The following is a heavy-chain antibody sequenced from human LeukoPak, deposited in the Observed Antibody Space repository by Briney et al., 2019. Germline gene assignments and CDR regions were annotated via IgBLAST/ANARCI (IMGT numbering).Heavy chain of an antibody. CDR3: ARDLWFGEFLGY. CDR2: IHQRGVT. J-gene: IGHJ4*02. CDR1: GGSICSSNS. D-gene: IGHD3-10*01. V-gene: IGHV4-4*02. Sequence: SETLSLTCAVSGGSICSSNSWSGARKPPGKGLEGSGEIHQRGVTNYNPSLKSRVTISVDKSKNPFSLKLSCVTAADTAVYYCARDLWFGEFLGYWGQGTLVTVSS.